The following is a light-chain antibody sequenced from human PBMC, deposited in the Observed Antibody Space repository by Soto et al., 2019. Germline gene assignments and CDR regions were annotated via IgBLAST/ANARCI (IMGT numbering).Light chain of an antibody. CDR3: SSYTSSTYVV. Sequence: QSALTQPASVSGSPGQSITISCTGTSSDVGGYNYVSWYQQHPGKAPKLMISEVSNRPSGVSNRFSGSKSGNTASLTISGLQAEDEADYYCSSYTSSTYVVXXXGTKLTVL. CDR1: SSDVGGYNY. CDR2: EVS. V-gene: IGLV2-14*01. J-gene: IGLJ2*01.